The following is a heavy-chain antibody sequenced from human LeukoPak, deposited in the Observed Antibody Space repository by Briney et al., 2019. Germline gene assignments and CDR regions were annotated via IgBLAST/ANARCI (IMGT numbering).Heavy chain of an antibody. CDR3: ARDLTVHYLDY. J-gene: IGHJ4*02. CDR1: GFTFSSYA. CDR2: ISYDGGNR. V-gene: IGHV3-30-3*01. Sequence: GGSLRLSCAASGFTFSSYAMHWVHQAPGKGLEWVTVISYDGGNRYYADSVKGRFTISRDNSKNTLYLQMNSLRGEDTAVYFCARDLTVHYLDYWGQGTLVTVSS.